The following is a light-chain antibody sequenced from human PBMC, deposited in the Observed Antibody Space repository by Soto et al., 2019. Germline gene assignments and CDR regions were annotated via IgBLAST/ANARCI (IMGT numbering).Light chain of an antibody. V-gene: IGKV3-15*01. CDR2: GAS. CDR1: QSVRSN. Sequence: EIVMTQSPATLSVSPGDRATLSCRASQSVRSNLAWYQQKPGQAPRILIHGASTRATGIPARFSGSGSGTEFTLTISSLESEDFAVYYCQQYNNWPITFGQGTRLDIK. CDR3: QQYNNWPIT. J-gene: IGKJ5*01.